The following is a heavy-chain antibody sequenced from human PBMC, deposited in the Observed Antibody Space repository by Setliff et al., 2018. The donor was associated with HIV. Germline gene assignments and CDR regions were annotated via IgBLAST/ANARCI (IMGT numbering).Heavy chain of an antibody. CDR2: IYYSGNT. CDR1: DGSISSSSYY. Sequence: SETLSLTCNVSDGSISSSSYYWAWIRQPPGKGLEWIGTIYYSGNTYYRPSLNLRVTVSIDKSKNQVSLRLNSVTAADPAVYYCARQIGYTRGWDIFGLVEGYCESWGQGT. CDR3: ARQIGYTRGWDIFGLVEGYCES. V-gene: IGHV4-39*01. D-gene: IGHD3-3*01. J-gene: IGHJ3*01.